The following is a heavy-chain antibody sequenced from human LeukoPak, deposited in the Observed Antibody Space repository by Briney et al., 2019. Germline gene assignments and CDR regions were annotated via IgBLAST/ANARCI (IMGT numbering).Heavy chain of an antibody. D-gene: IGHD6-13*01. CDR2: MNPNSGNT. CDR3: ARGTAGIAAAGTLLWGYYYYGMDV. CDR1: GYTFTSYD. V-gene: IGHV1-8*01. Sequence: ASVKVSCKASGYTFTSYDINWVRQATGQGLEWMGWMNPNSGNTGYAQKFQGRVTMTRNTSISTAYMELSSLRSEDTAVYYCARGTAGIAAAGTLLWGYYYYGMDVWGQGTTVTVSS. J-gene: IGHJ6*02.